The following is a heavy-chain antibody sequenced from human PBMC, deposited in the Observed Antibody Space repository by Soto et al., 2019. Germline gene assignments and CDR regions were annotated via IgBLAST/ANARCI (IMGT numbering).Heavy chain of an antibody. D-gene: IGHD3-22*01. CDR3: ARASSGYYPTYYYYGMDV. J-gene: IGHJ6*02. CDR2: IIPIFGTA. V-gene: IGHV1-69*01. Sequence: QVQLVQSGAEVKKPGSSVKVSCKASGGTFSSYAISWVRQAPAQGLEWMGGIIPIFGTANYAQKFQGRVTITADESTSTAYMELSSLRSEDTAVYYCARASSGYYPTYYYYGMDVWGQGTTVTVSS. CDR1: GGTFSSYA.